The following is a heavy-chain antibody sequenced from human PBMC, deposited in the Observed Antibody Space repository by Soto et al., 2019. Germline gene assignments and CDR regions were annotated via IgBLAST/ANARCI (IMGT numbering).Heavy chain of an antibody. CDR2: IYYSGST. CDR1: GGSISSSSYY. CDR3: ARLVLRRGTPGYFQH. D-gene: IGHD1-1*01. J-gene: IGHJ1*01. V-gene: IGHV4-39*01. Sequence: QLQLQESGPGLVKPSETLSLTCTVSGGSISSSSYYWGWIRQPPGKGLEWIGSIYYSGSTYYNPSLKSRVTISVDTSKNQFSLKLSSVTAADTAVYYCARLVLRRGTPGYFQHWGQGTLVTVSS.